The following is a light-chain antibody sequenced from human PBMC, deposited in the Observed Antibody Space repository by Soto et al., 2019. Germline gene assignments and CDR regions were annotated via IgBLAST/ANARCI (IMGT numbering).Light chain of an antibody. V-gene: IGLV2-23*02. J-gene: IGLJ2*01. CDR3: SLHAGTDVLVV. CDR1: SSDIGSYNL. CDR2: EVS. Sequence: QSALTQPASVSGSPGQSITISCSGTSSDIGSYNLVSWYQQHPGKAPILMIFEVSRLPSGVSSRFSGSKSGNMASLTISGLQAEDEAEYYCSLHAGTDVLVVFGGGTKLTVL.